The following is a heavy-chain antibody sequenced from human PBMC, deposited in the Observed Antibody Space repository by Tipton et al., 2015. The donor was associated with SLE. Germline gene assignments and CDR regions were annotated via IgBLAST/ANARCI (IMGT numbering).Heavy chain of an antibody. V-gene: IGHV4-30-2*01. CDR3: ARGVPSGYDLGYFYNGMDV. J-gene: IGHJ6*02. CDR1: GGSISSGGYS. CDR2: IYHSGCT. D-gene: IGHD5-12*01. Sequence: TLSLTCTVSGGSISSGGYSWSWIRQPPGKGLEWIGYIYHSGCTYYNPSLKSRVTISVDTSKNQFSLKLSSVTAADTAVYYCARGVPSGYDLGYFYNGMDVWGQGTTVTVSS.